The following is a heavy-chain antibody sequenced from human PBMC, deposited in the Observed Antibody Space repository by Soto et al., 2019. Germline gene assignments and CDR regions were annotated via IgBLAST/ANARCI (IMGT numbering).Heavy chain of an antibody. CDR1: GYTFTSYG. Sequence: ASVKVSCKASGYTFTSYGISWVRQAPGQGLEWMGWISAYNGNTNYAQKLQGRVTMTTDKSISTVYLQWDSLKASDTAIYYCARHWGSSVAVRPPGDWGQGTQVTVSS. CDR3: ARHWGSSVAVRPPGD. D-gene: IGHD6-6*01. J-gene: IGHJ4*02. V-gene: IGHV1-18*04. CDR2: ISAYNGNT.